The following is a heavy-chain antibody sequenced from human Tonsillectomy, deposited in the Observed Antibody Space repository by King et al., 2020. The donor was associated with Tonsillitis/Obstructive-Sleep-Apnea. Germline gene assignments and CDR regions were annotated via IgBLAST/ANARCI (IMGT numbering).Heavy chain of an antibody. CDR2: ISSSSSTI. D-gene: IGHD2-2*02. J-gene: IGHJ2*01. V-gene: IGHV3-48*02. CDR1: GFTFSRYS. Sequence: DVQLVESGGGLVQPGGSLRLSCAASGFTFSRYSMNWVRQAPGKGLEWVSYISSSSSTIYYADSVRGRFTMSRDDAKNSLYLQMSSLRDEETAVYYCARGPAVVPAAIYWYFDLWGRGTLVTVSS. CDR3: ARGPAVVPAAIYWYFDL.